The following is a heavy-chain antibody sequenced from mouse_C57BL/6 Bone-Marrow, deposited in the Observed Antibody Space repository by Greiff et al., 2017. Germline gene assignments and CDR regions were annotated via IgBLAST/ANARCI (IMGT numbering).Heavy chain of an antibody. D-gene: IGHD2-3*01. CDR1: GFTFSDYY. V-gene: IGHV5-16*01. CDR3: ARVPYDGYYEDYAMDY. Sequence: DVMLVESEGGLVQPGSSMKLSCTASGFTFSDYYMAWVRQVPEKGLEWVANINYDGSSTYYLDSLKSRFIISRDNAKNILYLQMSSLKSEDTATYYCARVPYDGYYEDYAMDYWGQGTSVTVSS. J-gene: IGHJ4*01. CDR2: INYDGSST.